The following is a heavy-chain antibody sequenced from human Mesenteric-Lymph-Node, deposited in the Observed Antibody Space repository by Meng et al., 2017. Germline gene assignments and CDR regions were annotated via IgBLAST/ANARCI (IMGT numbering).Heavy chain of an antibody. V-gene: IGHV4-39*07. CDR1: GGSISSSSYY. CDR3: ARVLVRGVITHDAFDI. J-gene: IGHJ3*02. Sequence: SETLSLTCTVSGGSISSSSYYWGWIRQPPGKGLEWIGSIYYSGSTYYNPSLKSRVTISVDTSKNQFSLKLSSVTAADTAVYYCARVLVRGVITHDAFDIWGQGTMVTVSS. D-gene: IGHD3-10*01. CDR2: IYYSGST.